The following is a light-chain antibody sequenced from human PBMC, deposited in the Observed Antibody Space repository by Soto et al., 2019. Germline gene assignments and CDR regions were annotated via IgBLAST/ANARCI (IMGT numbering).Light chain of an antibody. CDR1: SGDVGGYDY. J-gene: IGLJ1*01. CDR2: EVT. Sequence: ALTQPASVSGSPGQSIAISCTGTSGDVGGYDYVSWYQQHPDKAPKLMIYEVTKRPSWVSNRFSGSKSGNTASLTISGLQPEDEADYYCSSHTSGSTRVFGSGTKVTVL. CDR3: SSHTSGSTRV. V-gene: IGLV2-14*01.